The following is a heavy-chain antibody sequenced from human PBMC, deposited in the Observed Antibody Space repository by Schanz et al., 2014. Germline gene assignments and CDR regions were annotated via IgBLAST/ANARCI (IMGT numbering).Heavy chain of an antibody. D-gene: IGHD6-19*01. CDR1: GFTISSYS. J-gene: IGHJ4*02. Sequence: EVHLVESGGGLVKRGGSLRLSCAASGFTISSYSMNWVRQAPGKGLEWVSSISSSGSYIYYAGSVKGRFSISRDNAKNSLFLQMNRLRTEGTALYYWAIIGVMVAVAGTRADYWGQGTLVTVSS. V-gene: IGHV3-21*01. CDR2: ISSSGSYI. CDR3: AIIGVMVAVAGTRADY.